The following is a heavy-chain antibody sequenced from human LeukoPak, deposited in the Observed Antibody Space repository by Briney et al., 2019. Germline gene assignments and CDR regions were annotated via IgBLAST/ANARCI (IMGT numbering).Heavy chain of an antibody. CDR1: AFTFDDYG. V-gene: IGHV3-20*04. CDR2: INWNGGST. Sequence: GGSLRLSCEASAFTFDDYGMSCVRQPPGKGLEWASGINWNGGSTGYADSVKGRFTISRDNAKNSLYLQMNSLRAEDTALYYCAREDDSSGYAFGYWGQGTLVTVSS. CDR3: AREDDSSGYAFGY. J-gene: IGHJ4*02. D-gene: IGHD3-22*01.